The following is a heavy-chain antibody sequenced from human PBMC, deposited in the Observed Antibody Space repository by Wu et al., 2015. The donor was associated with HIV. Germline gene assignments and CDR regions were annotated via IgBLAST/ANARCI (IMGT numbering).Heavy chain of an antibody. Sequence: QLVQSGAEVKKPGSSVKVSCKASGGTFSSYAISWVRQAPGQGLEWMGGIIPIFGTANYAQKFQGRVTITADESTSTAYMELSSPRSEDTAVYYCARSDPATVVRYYYYMDVWGKGTNGHRLL. V-gene: IGHV1-69*01. CDR2: IIPIFGTA. D-gene: IGHD4-23*01. J-gene: IGHJ6*03. CDR1: GGTFSSYA. CDR3: ARSDPATVVRYYYYMDV.